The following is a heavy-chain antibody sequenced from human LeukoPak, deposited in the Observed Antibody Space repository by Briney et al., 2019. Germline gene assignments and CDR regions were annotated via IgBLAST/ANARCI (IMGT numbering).Heavy chain of an antibody. CDR3: ARRTGGGWDYYGMDV. D-gene: IGHD6-19*01. Sequence: SETLSLTCTVSGGSISSYYWSWIRQPPGKGLEWIGYIYYSGSTNYNPSPKSRVTISVDTSKNQFSLKLSSVTAADTAVYYCARRTGGGWDYYGMDVWGQGTTVTVSS. J-gene: IGHJ6*02. CDR1: GGSISSYY. V-gene: IGHV4-59*08. CDR2: IYYSGST.